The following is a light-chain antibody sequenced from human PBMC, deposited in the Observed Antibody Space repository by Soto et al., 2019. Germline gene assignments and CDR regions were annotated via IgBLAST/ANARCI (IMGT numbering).Light chain of an antibody. J-gene: IGKJ3*01. CDR2: GAS. CDR1: QSIRSSY. V-gene: IGKV3-20*01. CDR3: QQYGSSLFT. Sequence: EIVLTQSPGTLSLSQGERATLSCRASQSIRSSYLAWYQQKPGQAPRLLVYGASSRATGIPDRFSGSGSGTDFTLTISRLEPEDFAVYYCQQYGSSLFTFGPVTKVDIK.